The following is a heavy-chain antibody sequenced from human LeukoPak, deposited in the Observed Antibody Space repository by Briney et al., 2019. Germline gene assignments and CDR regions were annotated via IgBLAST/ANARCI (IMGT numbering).Heavy chain of an antibody. Sequence: GGSLRLSCAASGFTFSSYAMHWVRQAPGKGLEWVAVISYDGSNKYYADSVKGRFTISGDNSKNTLYLQMNSLRAEDTAVYYCARVGYCSSTSCYTTQYYYYGMDVWGQGTTVTVSS. CDR1: GFTFSSYA. D-gene: IGHD2-2*02. CDR2: ISYDGSNK. J-gene: IGHJ6*02. CDR3: ARVGYCSSTSCYTTQYYYYGMDV. V-gene: IGHV3-30-3*01.